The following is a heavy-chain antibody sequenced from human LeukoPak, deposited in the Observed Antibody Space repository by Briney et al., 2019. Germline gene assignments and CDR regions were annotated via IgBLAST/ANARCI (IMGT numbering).Heavy chain of an antibody. CDR1: GFTFSSYA. V-gene: IGHV3-23*01. CDR2: ISASGLAT. J-gene: IGHJ4*02. CDR3: SNTLRALY. Sequence: PGGSLRLSCAASGFTFSSYAMSWVRQAPGKGLEWVSAISASGLATYYADSVKGRFTISRDNSKNTLYLQMNGLRAEDTAVYYCSNTLRALYWGQGSLVTVSS. D-gene: IGHD4-17*01.